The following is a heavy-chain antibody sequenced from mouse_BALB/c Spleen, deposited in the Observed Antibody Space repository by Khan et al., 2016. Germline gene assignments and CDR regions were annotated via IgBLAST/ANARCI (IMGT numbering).Heavy chain of an antibody. Sequence: EVQLVESGPSLVKPSQTLSLTCSVTGDSFTSGYWNWIRKFPGNKLEYMGYISYSGGTYNNPSLKSRISITRDTSKNQYYLQLNSVTTEDTGTYXCVRYDGSSYVRGMDYWGQGLSVTVSS. J-gene: IGHJ4*01. D-gene: IGHD1-1*01. CDR3: VRYDGSSYVRGMDY. CDR2: ISYSGGT. CDR1: GDSFTSGY. V-gene: IGHV3-8*02.